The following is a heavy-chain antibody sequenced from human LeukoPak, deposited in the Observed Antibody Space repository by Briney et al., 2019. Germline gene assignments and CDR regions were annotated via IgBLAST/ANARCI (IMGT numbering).Heavy chain of an antibody. D-gene: IGHD3-10*01. Sequence: GGSLRLSCAASGFTFSSYRMSWVRQAPGMGLEWVANIKQDGSEKYYVDSVKGRFTISRDNAKNSLYLQMNSLRAEDTAVYYCARHGKWFGGGQRFDPWGQGTLVTVSS. CDR1: GFTFSSYR. CDR3: ARHGKWFGGGQRFDP. V-gene: IGHV3-7*01. CDR2: IKQDGSEK. J-gene: IGHJ5*02.